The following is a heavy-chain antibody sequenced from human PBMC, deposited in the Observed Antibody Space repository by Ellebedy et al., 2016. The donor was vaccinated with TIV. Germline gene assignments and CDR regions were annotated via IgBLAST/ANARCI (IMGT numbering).Heavy chain of an antibody. Sequence: GESLKISCAASGFTFSSYSMNWVRQAPGKGLEWVSYISSSSSTIYYADSVKGRFTISRDTAKNSLYLQMNSLRDEDTAVYYCARVLTNYCSSTSCSLGYWGQGTLVTVSS. CDR2: ISSSSSTI. V-gene: IGHV3-48*02. D-gene: IGHD2-2*01. CDR1: GFTFSSYS. J-gene: IGHJ4*02. CDR3: ARVLTNYCSSTSCSLGY.